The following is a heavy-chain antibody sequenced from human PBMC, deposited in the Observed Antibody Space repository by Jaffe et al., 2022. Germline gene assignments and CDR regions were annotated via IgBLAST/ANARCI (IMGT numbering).Heavy chain of an antibody. CDR1: GFTFDDYA. CDR3: AKAANWNYVDYFDY. Sequence: EVQLVESGGGLVQPGRSLRLSCAASGFTFDDYAMHWVRQAPGKGLEWVSGISWNSGSIGYADSVKGRFTISRDNAKNSLYLQMNSLRAEDTALYYCAKAANWNYVDYFDYWGQGTLVTVSS. CDR2: ISWNSGSI. D-gene: IGHD1-7*01. V-gene: IGHV3-9*01. J-gene: IGHJ4*02.